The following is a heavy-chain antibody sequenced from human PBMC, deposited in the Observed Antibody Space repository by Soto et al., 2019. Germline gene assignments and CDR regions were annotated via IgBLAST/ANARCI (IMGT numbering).Heavy chain of an antibody. CDR3: ARDKITGLFDY. Sequence: QVQLQQWGAGLLKPSETLSLTCAVYGGSFSGYYWTWIRQPPGPGLEWIGEINHSGSTNYNPSLKSRVTISVDTSKNQFSLKLTSVAAADTAVYYCARDKITGLFDYWGQGTLVTFSS. J-gene: IGHJ4*02. CDR1: GGSFSGYY. D-gene: IGHD2-8*02. CDR2: INHSGST. V-gene: IGHV4-34*01.